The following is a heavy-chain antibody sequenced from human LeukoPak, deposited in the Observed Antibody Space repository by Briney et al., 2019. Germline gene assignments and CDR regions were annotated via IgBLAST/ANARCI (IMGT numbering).Heavy chain of an antibody. J-gene: IGHJ6*03. CDR2: IYPGDSDT. CDR1: GYSFTSYW. Sequence: GESLKISCKGSGYSFTSYWIGWVRQMPGKGLEWMGIIYPGDSDTRYSPSFQGQVTISADKSISTAYLQWSSLKASDTAMYYCARLTVTGSYHYYMDVWGKGTTVTISS. CDR3: ARLTVTGSYHYYMDV. D-gene: IGHD4-17*01. V-gene: IGHV5-51*01.